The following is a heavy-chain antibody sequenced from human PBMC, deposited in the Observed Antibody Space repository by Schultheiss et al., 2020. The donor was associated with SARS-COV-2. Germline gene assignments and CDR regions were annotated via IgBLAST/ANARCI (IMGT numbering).Heavy chain of an antibody. J-gene: IGHJ6*02. CDR2: ISAYNGNT. CDR3: ARDQGGNWNYIADYYYGMDV. V-gene: IGHV1-18*01. Sequence: ASVKVSCKASGYTFTSYAMNWVRQAPGQGLEWMGWISAYNGNTNYAQKLQGRVTMTTDTSTSTAYMELRSLRSDDTAVYYCARDQGGNWNYIADYYYGMDVGGQGATVTVSS. D-gene: IGHD1-7*01. CDR1: GYTFTSYA.